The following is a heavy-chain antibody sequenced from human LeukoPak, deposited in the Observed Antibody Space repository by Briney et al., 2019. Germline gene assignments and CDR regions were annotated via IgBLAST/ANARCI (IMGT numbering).Heavy chain of an antibody. Sequence: VASVKVSCKASGGTFSSYAISWVRQAPGQGLEWMGRIIPILGIANYAQRFQGRVTITADKSTSTAYMELSSLRSEDTAVYYCARDRGYCSSTSCYLDSRKNYYYYGMDVWGQGTTVTVSS. CDR1: GGTFSSYA. V-gene: IGHV1-69*04. CDR3: ARDRGYCSSTSCYLDSRKNYYYYGMDV. J-gene: IGHJ6*02. CDR2: IIPILGIA. D-gene: IGHD2-2*03.